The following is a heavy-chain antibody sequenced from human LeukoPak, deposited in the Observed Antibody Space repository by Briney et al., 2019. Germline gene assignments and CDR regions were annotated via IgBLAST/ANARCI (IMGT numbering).Heavy chain of an antibody. Sequence: SSETLSLTCAVYGGSFSGYYWSWIRQPPGKGLEWIGEINHSGSTNYNPSLKSRVTMSVDASNNQFSLKLSSVTAADTAVYYCARGIWGNYLARWGQGTLVTVSS. D-gene: IGHD1-7*01. V-gene: IGHV4-34*01. CDR2: INHSGST. CDR1: GGSFSGYY. J-gene: IGHJ4*02. CDR3: ARGIWGNYLAR.